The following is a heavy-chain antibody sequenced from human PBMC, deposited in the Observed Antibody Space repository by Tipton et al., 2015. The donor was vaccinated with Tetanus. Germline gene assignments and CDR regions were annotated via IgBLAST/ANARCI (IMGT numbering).Heavy chain of an antibody. CDR2: IYPGDSDT. J-gene: IGHJ4*02. D-gene: IGHD1-26*01. V-gene: IGHV5-51*01. Sequence: VQLVQSGTEVKKPGESLTISCQGSGYSFTSYWIGWARQMPGQGLEWMGIIYPGDSDTRYSPSFQGQVTISADKSTSTAYLQWSSLKASDTAMYYCARQGLASGSYFDYWGQGTLVTVSS. CDR1: GYSFTSYW. CDR3: ARQGLASGSYFDY.